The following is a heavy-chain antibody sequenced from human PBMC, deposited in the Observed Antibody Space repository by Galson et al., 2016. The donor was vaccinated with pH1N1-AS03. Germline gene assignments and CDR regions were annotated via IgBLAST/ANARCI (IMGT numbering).Heavy chain of an antibody. CDR2: IIPMLGLA. D-gene: IGHD3-3*01. CDR1: GDTFTKYS. V-gene: IGHV1-69*04. J-gene: IGHJ5*02. Sequence: SVKVSCKASGDTFTKYSISWVRQAPGQGLEWMGRIIPMLGLANYPQKFQGRVTITADKSTSTAYMDLSGLRSEDTAIYYCARDIHATQDDLWRKFDPWGQGTLVIVSS. CDR3: ARDIHATQDDLWRKFDP.